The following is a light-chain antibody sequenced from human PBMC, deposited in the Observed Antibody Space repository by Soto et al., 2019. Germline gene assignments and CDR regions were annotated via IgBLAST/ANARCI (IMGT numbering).Light chain of an antibody. J-gene: IGLJ1*01. V-gene: IGLV2-14*01. CDR3: SSFTSSDTDV. Sequence: QPVLTQPASGSGAPGQSITISCTGTNSDTGGYNFVSWYQHHPGKAPKLMIFEVSNRPSGVSNRFSGSKSGNTASLTISGLQTEDEADYYCSSFTSSDTDVFGTGTKVTVL. CDR2: EVS. CDR1: NSDTGGYNF.